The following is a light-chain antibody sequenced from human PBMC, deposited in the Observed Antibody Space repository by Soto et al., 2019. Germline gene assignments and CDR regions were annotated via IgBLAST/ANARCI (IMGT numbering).Light chain of an antibody. CDR3: QQYYSTPT. V-gene: IGKV4-1*01. CDR2: WAS. CDR1: QSVLYSSNNKNY. J-gene: IGKJ1*01. Sequence: DIVMTQXXXXLAVSLGERATINCKSSQSVLYSSNNKNYLAWYQQKPGQPPKLLIYWASTRESGVPDRFSGSGSGADFTLTISSLQAEDVAVYYCQQYYSTPTFGQGTKVEIK.